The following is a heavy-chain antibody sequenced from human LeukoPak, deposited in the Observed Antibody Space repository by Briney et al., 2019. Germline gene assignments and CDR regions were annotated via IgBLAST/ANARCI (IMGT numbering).Heavy chain of an antibody. CDR3: AKDDGSSSKDY. Sequence: PGRSLRLSCAASGFTFSSYGMHWVRQAPGKGLEWVAVISYDGSNKYYADSMKGRFTISRDNSKNTLYLQMNSLRAEDTAVYYCAKDDGSSSKDYWGQGTLVTVSS. D-gene: IGHD6-6*01. CDR1: GFTFSSYG. V-gene: IGHV3-30*18. J-gene: IGHJ4*02. CDR2: ISYDGSNK.